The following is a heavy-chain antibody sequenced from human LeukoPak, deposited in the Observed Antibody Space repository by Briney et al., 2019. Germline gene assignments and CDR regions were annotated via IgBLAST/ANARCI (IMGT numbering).Heavy chain of an antibody. CDR2: INPNSGGT. CDR3: ARDPYSSIGGGY. V-gene: IGHV1-2*02. D-gene: IGHD6-13*01. Sequence: ASVTVSCKASGYTFTGYYMHWVRQAPGQGLEWMGWINPNSGGTNYAQKFQGRVTMTRDTSITTAYMELSRLTSDDTAVYYCARDPYSSIGGGYWGQGTLVTVSS. J-gene: IGHJ4*02. CDR1: GYTFTGYY.